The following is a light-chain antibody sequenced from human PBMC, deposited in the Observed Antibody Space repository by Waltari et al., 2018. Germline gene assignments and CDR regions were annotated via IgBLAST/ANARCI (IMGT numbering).Light chain of an antibody. Sequence: DIQMTQSPSSLSASVGDRVTITCRASQSISTYLNWYQQKPGKAPKLLICAASILQSGVPSRFSGSGSGTDFTLTISSLQPEEFATFYCQQSYSSPRTFGQGTKVEIK. V-gene: IGKV1-39*01. CDR1: QSISTY. CDR3: QQSYSSPRT. CDR2: AAS. J-gene: IGKJ1*01.